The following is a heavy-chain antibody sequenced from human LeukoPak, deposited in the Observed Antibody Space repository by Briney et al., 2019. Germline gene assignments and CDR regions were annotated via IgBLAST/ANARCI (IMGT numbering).Heavy chain of an antibody. J-gene: IGHJ6*02. D-gene: IGHD3-10*01. CDR2: IWYDGSNK. CDR1: GFTFSSYG. Sequence: PGGSLRLSCAASGFTFSSYGMHLVRQAPGKGLEWVAVIWYDGSNKYYADSVKGRFTISRDNSKNTLYLQMNSLRAEDTAVYYCARDLRMDTMVRGVSYYYGMDVWGQGTTVTVSS. V-gene: IGHV3-33*01. CDR3: ARDLRMDTMVRGVSYYYGMDV.